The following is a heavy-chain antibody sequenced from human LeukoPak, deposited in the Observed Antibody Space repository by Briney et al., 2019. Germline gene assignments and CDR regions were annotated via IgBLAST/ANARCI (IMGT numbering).Heavy chain of an antibody. V-gene: IGHV4-59*01. Sequence: SETLSLTCTVSGGSISSYYWSWIRQPPGKGLEWIGYIYYSGSTDYNPSLKSRVTISVDTSKNQFSLKLSSVTAADTAVYYCARDPSGEWDRFDPWGQGTLVTVSS. CDR1: GGSISSYY. D-gene: IGHD3-16*01. CDR3: ARDPSGEWDRFDP. J-gene: IGHJ5*02. CDR2: IYYSGST.